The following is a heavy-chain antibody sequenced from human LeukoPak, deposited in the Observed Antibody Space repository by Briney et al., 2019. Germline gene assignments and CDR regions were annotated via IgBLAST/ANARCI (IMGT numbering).Heavy chain of an antibody. CDR2: IIPILGIA. Sequence: ASVKVSCKASGGTFSSYTISWVRQAPGQGLEWMGRIIPILGIANYAQKFQGRVTITADKSTSTAYMELCSLRSEDTAVYYCARDHGTTFSDYWGQGTLVTVSS. V-gene: IGHV1-69*02. CDR1: GGTFSSYT. D-gene: IGHD1-1*01. J-gene: IGHJ4*02. CDR3: ARDHGTTFSDY.